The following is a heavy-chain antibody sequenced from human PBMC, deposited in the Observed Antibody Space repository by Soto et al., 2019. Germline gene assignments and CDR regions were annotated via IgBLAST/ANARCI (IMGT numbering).Heavy chain of an antibody. Sequence: QVQLQQSGAGLLKPSETLSLTCAVYGESFSGHIWTWIRQTPGKGLQWIGQINHSGSASYNPSLTVRATLAVRTANSQFSLELSSVTAADTAVYYCARGLITGSHYAGGWYYFDSWGQGTQVTVSS. CDR1: GESFSGHI. V-gene: IGHV4-34*01. J-gene: IGHJ4*02. CDR2: INHSGSA. CDR3: ARGLITGSHYAGGWYYFDS. D-gene: IGHD6-19*01.